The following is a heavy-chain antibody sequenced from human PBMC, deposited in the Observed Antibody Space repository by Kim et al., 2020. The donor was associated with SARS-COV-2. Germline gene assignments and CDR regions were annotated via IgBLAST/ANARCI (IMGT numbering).Heavy chain of an antibody. D-gene: IGHD3-3*01. CDR3: ARGQEDGFWSGSEDFDI. V-gene: IGHV4-34*01. J-gene: IGHJ3*02. Sequence: SETLSLTCAVYGGSFSGYYWSWIRQPPGKGLEWIGEINHSGSTNYNPSLKSRVTISVDTTKNQFSLKLSSVTAADTAVYYYARGQEDGFWSGSEDFDIWGQGTMVT. CDR2: INHSGST. CDR1: GGSFSGYY.